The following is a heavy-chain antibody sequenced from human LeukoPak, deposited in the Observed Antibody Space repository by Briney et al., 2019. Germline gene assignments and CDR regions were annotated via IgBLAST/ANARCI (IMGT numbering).Heavy chain of an antibody. V-gene: IGHV1-2*02. CDR2: INPNSGGT. J-gene: IGHJ4*02. CDR3: ARAGRSIFGALGHY. Sequence: ASVKVSCKASGYTFTGYYMHWVRQAPRQGLEWMGWINPNSGGTNYAQKFQGRVTMTRDTSISTAYMELSRLRSDDTAVYYCARAGRSIFGALGHYWGQGTLVTVSS. CDR1: GYTFTGYY. D-gene: IGHD3-3*01.